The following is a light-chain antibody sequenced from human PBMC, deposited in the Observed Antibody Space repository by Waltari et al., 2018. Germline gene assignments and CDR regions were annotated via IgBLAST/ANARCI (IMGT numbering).Light chain of an antibody. CDR3: QHRSNWPPS. Sequence: EIVLTQSPATLSLSPGERATLSCRASQSIGSYLAWYQQKPGLAPSLLIYDASNRAAGIPARFSGSGSGTDFTLTISSLEPEDFAVYYCQHRSNWPPSCGQGTKVEIE. V-gene: IGKV3-11*01. CDR2: DAS. J-gene: IGKJ2*01. CDR1: QSIGSY.